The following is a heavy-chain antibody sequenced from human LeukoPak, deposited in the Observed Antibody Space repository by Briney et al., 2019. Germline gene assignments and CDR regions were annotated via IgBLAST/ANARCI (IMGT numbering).Heavy chain of an antibody. J-gene: IGHJ4*02. D-gene: IGHD6-19*01. Sequence: PGGSLRLACAASGVIVSRNFMSWVRQAPGKGLQWVAIMYAGGTTDYSDSVRGRFHISRDSSNNTLSLQINSLRAEDTAVYYCARGSGSGWPLDCWGQGALVTVSS. CDR3: ARGSGSGWPLDC. V-gene: IGHV3-53*01. CDR2: MYAGGTT. CDR1: GVIVSRNF.